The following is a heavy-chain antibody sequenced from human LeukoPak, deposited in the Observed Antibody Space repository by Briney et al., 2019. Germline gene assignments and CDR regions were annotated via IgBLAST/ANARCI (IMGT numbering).Heavy chain of an antibody. J-gene: IGHJ4*02. Sequence: PSETLSLTCTVSGGSISSYYWSWIRQPPGKGLEWIGYIYYSGSTYYNPSLKSRVTISVDTSKNQFSLKLSSVTAADTAVYYCASLSDYGDQLDYWGQGTLVTVSS. V-gene: IGHV4-59*04. CDR2: IYYSGST. CDR3: ASLSDYGDQLDY. D-gene: IGHD4-17*01. CDR1: GGSISSYY.